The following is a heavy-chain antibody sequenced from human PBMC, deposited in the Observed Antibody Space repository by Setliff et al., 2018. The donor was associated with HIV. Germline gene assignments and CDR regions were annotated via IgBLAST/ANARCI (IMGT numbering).Heavy chain of an antibody. Sequence: SETLSLTCTVSGGSIGSSPYYWGWIRQPPGKGLEWIGSIYYSGSAYYNPSLKSRITISVDTSKNQFSLKLSSVTAADTAVYYCARGPPPSGMDVWGKGTSVTVSS. CDR3: ARGPPPSGMDV. V-gene: IGHV4-39*07. CDR2: IYYSGSA. CDR1: GGSIGSSPYY. J-gene: IGHJ6*04.